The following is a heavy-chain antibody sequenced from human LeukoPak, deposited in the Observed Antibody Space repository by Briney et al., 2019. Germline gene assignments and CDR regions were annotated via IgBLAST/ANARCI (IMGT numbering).Heavy chain of an antibody. V-gene: IGHV3-33*01. CDR3: ARGHYDMDV. CDR1: GFTFSSHG. Sequence: PGGCLRLSCAASGFTFSSHGMHWVRQAPGKGREWGAVIWYDGSDKYYADPVNGRFTTSRDNSKNTQYLQMTSLRADDTAVYYCARGHYDMDVWGQGTTVTVSS. CDR2: IWYDGSDK. J-gene: IGHJ6*02.